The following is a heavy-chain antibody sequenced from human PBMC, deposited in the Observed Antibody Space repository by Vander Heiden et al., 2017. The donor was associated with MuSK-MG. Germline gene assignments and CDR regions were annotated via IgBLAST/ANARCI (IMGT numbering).Heavy chain of an antibody. J-gene: IGHJ5*01. D-gene: IGHD6-19*01. V-gene: IGHV3-23*01. Sequence: EVQLLDSGGCLVPPGGYLVLSCAASGFNFRGTDMTWVRQAPGRGLEWVSFISGDGADTHYADSVKGRFTISRDNSKNTFYLQTNSLRADDTAVYYCAKNSGWFNSWGQGTLVTVSS. CDR1: GFNFRGTD. CDR3: AKNSGWFNS. CDR2: ISGDGADT.